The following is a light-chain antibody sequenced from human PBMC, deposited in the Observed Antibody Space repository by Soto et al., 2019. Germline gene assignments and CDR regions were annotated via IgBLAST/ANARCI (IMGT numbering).Light chain of an antibody. CDR1: QSVSGTY. CDR3: QQYDTSSYT. J-gene: IGKJ2*01. V-gene: IGKV3-20*01. CDR2: GAS. Sequence: EVVLTQSPGTLSLSPGERATLSCRASQSVSGTYLTWYQQKPGQAPRRLIFGASSRASATPDRFSGSGSGTDFTLTISRLEPEDFAVYYCQQYDTSSYTFGQGTKLEIK.